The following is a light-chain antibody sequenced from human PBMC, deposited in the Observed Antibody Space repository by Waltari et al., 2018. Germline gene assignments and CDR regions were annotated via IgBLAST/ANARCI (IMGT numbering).Light chain of an antibody. V-gene: IGKV1-12*01. CDR2: AAS. CDR1: QDISRW. J-gene: IGKJ4*01. CDR3: QQGNSFPLS. Sequence: DIQMTQFPPSVSASVGDRVTITCRASQDISRWLAWYQQKPGKAPKFLIYAASNLQSGVPSRFSGSGSGTHFTLTISSLQPQDVATYYCQQGNSFPLSFGGGTKVEIK.